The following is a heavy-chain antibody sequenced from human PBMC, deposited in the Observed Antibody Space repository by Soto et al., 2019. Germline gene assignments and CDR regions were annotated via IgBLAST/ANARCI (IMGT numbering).Heavy chain of an antibody. V-gene: IGHV1-69*01. CDR1: GGTFSTYT. Sequence: QVQLVQSGAEVKKPGSSVKVSCKSSGGTFSTYTLAWVRQAPGQGLEWVGGIIPIFGTANYPQKFKGRVTITADESTSTAYMELSSLRSEDTAVYYCARSQDSSGYWNNCFDPWGQGTLVTVSS. J-gene: IGHJ5*02. CDR3: ARSQDSSGYWNNCFDP. CDR2: IIPIFGTA. D-gene: IGHD3-22*01.